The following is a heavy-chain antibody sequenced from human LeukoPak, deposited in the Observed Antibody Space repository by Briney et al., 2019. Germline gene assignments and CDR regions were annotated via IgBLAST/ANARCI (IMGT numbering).Heavy chain of an antibody. CDR2: ISSNGGST. V-gene: IGHV3-64*04. J-gene: IGHJ4*02. CDR3: AKDVGKWESLHFFDY. D-gene: IGHD1-26*01. CDR1: GFTFSTYA. Sequence: GGSLRLSCSASGFTFSTYAMHWVRQAPGKGLEYVSAISSNGGSTYYADSVTGRFTISRDNSRNTLYLQMNSLRGDDTAVYYCAKDVGKWESLHFFDYWGQGTLVTVSS.